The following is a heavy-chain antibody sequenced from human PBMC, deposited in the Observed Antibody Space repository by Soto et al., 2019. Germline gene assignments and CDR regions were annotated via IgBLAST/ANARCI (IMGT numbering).Heavy chain of an antibody. V-gene: IGHV3-23*01. CDR3: AQMRGSKRGGWCFDF. D-gene: IGHD2-15*01. J-gene: IGHJ2*01. CDR1: GFTFSNYA. Sequence: EVQLLESGGGSIQPGGSLRLSCAASGFTFSNYAMSWVRQAPGKGLEWVSALNGNGVATFYADSVKGRFTISRDNSKNPLNGQMNNLRDEDTAVYFCAQMRGSKRGGWCFDFWGRGTLVTVSS. CDR2: LNGNGVAT.